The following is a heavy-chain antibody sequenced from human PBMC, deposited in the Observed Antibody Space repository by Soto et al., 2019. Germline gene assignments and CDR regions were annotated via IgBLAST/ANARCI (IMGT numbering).Heavy chain of an antibody. Sequence: GGSLRLSCAASGFTFSSYWMSWVRQAPGKGLEWVANIKQDGSEKYYVDSVKGRFTISRDNAKNSLYLQMNSLRAEDTAVYYCAGGYSSGWAPLWGQGTLVTVSS. J-gene: IGHJ4*02. CDR2: IKQDGSEK. V-gene: IGHV3-7*03. D-gene: IGHD6-19*01. CDR3: AGGYSSGWAPL. CDR1: GFTFSSYW.